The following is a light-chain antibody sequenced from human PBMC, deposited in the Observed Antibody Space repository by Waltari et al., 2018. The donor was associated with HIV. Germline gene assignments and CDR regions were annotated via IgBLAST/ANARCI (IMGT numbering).Light chain of an antibody. J-gene: IGKJ2*01. CDR2: GTS. Sequence: EIVMTQSPATLSVSPGERATLSCRASQIVTSGYLAWYQQKPGQPPSLLIHGTSGRATGIPDRFSGSGSGTDFTLTISRLEPEDVAVYYCQQYGSLPYTFGQGTKLEIK. CDR1: QIVTSGY. V-gene: IGKV3-20*01. CDR3: QQYGSLPYT.